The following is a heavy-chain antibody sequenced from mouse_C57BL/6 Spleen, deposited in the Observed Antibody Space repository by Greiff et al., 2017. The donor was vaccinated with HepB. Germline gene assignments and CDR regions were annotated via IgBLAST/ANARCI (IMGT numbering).Heavy chain of an antibody. CDR2: IYPGDGDT. V-gene: IGHV1-82*01. CDR3: APFITYFDY. Sequence: QVQLKESGPELVKPGASVKISCKASGYAFSSSWMNWVKQRPGKGLEWIGRIYPGDGDTNYNGKFKGKATLTADKSSSTAYMQLSSLTSEDSAVYFCAPFITYFDYWGQGTTLTVSS. J-gene: IGHJ2*01. CDR1: GYAFSSSW. D-gene: IGHD1-1*01.